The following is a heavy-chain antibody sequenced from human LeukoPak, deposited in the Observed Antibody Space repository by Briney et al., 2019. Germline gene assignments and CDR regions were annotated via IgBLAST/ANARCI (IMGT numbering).Heavy chain of an antibody. V-gene: IGHV3-66*03. CDR2: IYSCGST. CDR1: GFTVSNNY. Sequence: PGGSLRLSCAASGFTVSNNYMGWVRQAPAKGLEWVSVIYSCGSTYYADSVKGRFTISRDNSKNTVNLQMNSLRAEDTAVYYCAKDYEAYCGGDCYSFFDCWGQGTLVTVSS. J-gene: IGHJ4*02. D-gene: IGHD2-21*02. CDR3: AKDYEAYCGGDCYSFFDC.